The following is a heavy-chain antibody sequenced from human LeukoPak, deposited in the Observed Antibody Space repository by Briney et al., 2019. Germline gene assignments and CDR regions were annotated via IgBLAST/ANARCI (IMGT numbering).Heavy chain of an antibody. CDR2: INSDASST. J-gene: IGHJ3*01. D-gene: IGHD2-8*01. CDR1: GFTFSSYR. Sequence: GGSLRLSCAASGFTFSSYRMHWVRQAPGKGLVWVSRINSDASSTSYADPVKGRFTISRDNAKNTLYLQMNSLRAEDTAVYYCARVQGHPPNGLDVWGQGTMVTVSS. CDR3: ARVQGHPPNGLDV. V-gene: IGHV3-74*01.